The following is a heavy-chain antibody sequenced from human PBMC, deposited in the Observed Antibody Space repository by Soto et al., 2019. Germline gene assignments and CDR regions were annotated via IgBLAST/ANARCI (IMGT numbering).Heavy chain of an antibody. J-gene: IGHJ1*01. Sequence: PSETLSLTCAVSGGSISSGGYSWSWIRQPPGKGLEWIGYIYHSGSTYYNPSLKSRVTISVDRSKNQFSLKLSSVTAADTAVYYCARSMTPVTPHAYWGQGSLVTVSS. D-gene: IGHD4-17*01. CDR2: IYHSGST. CDR1: GGSISSGGYS. V-gene: IGHV4-30-2*01. CDR3: ARSMTPVTPHAY.